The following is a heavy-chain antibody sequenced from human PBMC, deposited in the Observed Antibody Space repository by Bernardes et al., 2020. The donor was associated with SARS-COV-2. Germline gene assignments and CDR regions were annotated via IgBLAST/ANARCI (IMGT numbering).Heavy chain of an antibody. D-gene: IGHD3-3*01. V-gene: IGHV4-39*01. J-gene: IGHJ6*02. Sequence: SETLSLTCTVSGGSISSSSYYWGWIRQPPGKGLEWIGIIYYIGSPYYTPSLKSRFTISVDTSKNQFSLKLSSVTAADTAVYYCARRPLGTTTIFGVVTHYGMDGWGQGTTVTVSS. CDR3: ARRPLGTTTIFGVVTHYGMDG. CDR2: IYYIGSP. CDR1: GGSISSSSYY.